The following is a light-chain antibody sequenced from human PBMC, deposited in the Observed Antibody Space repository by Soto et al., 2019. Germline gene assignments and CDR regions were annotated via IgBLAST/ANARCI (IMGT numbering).Light chain of an antibody. V-gene: IGLV2-14*01. CDR1: SSDVGSYNY. CDR3: SSYRSSSTYV. CDR2: EVT. J-gene: IGLJ1*01. Sequence: QSALTQPASVSGSPGQSITISCTGTSSDVGSYNYVSWHQQHPGQAPKLMIYEVTHRASGIPDRFSASKSDNTASLTISGLQAGDEADYYCSSYRSSSTYVFGTGTKVTVL.